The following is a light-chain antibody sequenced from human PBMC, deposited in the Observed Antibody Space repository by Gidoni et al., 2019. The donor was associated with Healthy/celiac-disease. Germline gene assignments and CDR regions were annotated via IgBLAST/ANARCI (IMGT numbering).Light chain of an antibody. V-gene: IGLV1-40*01. CDR2: VNR. J-gene: IGLJ3*02. CDR3: QSYDSSLSGLV. CDR1: SSNIGAGYD. Sequence: QSVLTQPPSVSGAPGQRVTISCTGSSSNIGAGYDVHWYQQVPGTAPKLLMYVNRNRPSGVPDLFSGSKAGTSASLDITGLQADDEAEYYCQSYDSSLSGLVFGGGTKLTVL.